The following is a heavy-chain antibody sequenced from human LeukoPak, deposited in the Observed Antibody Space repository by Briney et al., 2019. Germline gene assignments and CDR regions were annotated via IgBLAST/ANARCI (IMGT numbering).Heavy chain of an antibody. J-gene: IGHJ4*02. CDR3: ARGSRSGDY. D-gene: IGHD3-10*01. Sequence: ASVKVSCKTSGYTFTNYDINWVRQATGQGLEWMGWMNPNSGNTGYAQKFQGRVTMTRNISTSTAYMELSSLRSEDTVVYYCARGSRSGDYWGQGTQVTVSS. CDR2: MNPNSGNT. CDR1: GYTFTNYD. V-gene: IGHV1-8*01.